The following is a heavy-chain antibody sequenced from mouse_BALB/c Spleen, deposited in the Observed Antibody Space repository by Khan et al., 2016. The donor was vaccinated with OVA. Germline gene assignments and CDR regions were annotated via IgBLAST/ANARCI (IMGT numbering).Heavy chain of an antibody. CDR3: AGSRLWFVY. Sequence: QVQLQQSGAELMKPGASVKISCKATGYTFSSYWIEWVKQRPGHGLEWIGEILPGSGSSNYNEKFEAKATFTADTSSSTAYMQLNSLTSEDSAVYYCAGSRLWFVYWGQGTLVTVS. J-gene: IGHJ3*01. CDR1: GYTFSSYW. CDR2: ILPGSGSS. V-gene: IGHV1-9*01.